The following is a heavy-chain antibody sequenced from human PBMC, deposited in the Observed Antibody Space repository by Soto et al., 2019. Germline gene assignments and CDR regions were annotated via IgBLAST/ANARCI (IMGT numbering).Heavy chain of an antibody. J-gene: IGHJ4*02. Sequence: GGSLRLSCEASGFIFTNFWMHWVRQVPGKGLVWVSRIDTSGSSTSYADSVKGRFTSSRDNAKNTVSLQMNSLRAGDTGVYYCAKDSWYFDLWSQGSLVTVSS. CDR2: IDTSGSST. CDR1: GFIFTNFW. V-gene: IGHV3-74*01. CDR3: AKDSWYFDL. D-gene: IGHD6-13*01.